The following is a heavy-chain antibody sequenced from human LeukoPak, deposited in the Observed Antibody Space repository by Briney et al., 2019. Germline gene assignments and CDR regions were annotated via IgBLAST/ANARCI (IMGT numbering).Heavy chain of an antibody. CDR3: ARRRITMVRGVIPLDY. J-gene: IGHJ4*02. CDR2: INHSGST. Sequence: SETLSLTCAVYGGSFSGYYWSWIRQPPGKGLEWIGEINHSGSTNYNPSLKSRVTISVDTSKNQFSLKLSSVTAADTAVYYCARRRITMVRGVIPLDYWGQGTLVTVSS. CDR1: GGSFSGYY. D-gene: IGHD3-10*01. V-gene: IGHV4-34*01.